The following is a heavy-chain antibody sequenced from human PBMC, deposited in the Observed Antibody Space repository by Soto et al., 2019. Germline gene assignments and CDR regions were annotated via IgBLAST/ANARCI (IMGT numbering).Heavy chain of an antibody. CDR1: GGSISSGGYS. CDR2: IYHSGST. V-gene: IGHV4-30-2*01. CDR3: ARAGGLGAVAVDY. J-gene: IGHJ4*02. D-gene: IGHD6-19*01. Sequence: QLQLQESGSGLVKPSQTLSLTCAVSGGSISSGGYSWSWIRQPPGKGLEWIGYIYHSGSTYYNPSLQSRVTISVDRSKNQFSLKPSSVTAADTAVYYCARAGGLGAVAVDYWGQGTLVTVSS.